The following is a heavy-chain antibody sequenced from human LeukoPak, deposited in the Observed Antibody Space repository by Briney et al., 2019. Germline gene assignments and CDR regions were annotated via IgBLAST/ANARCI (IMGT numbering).Heavy chain of an antibody. J-gene: IGHJ2*01. Sequence: PSETPSLTCTVSGGSISSYYWSWIRQPAGKGLEWIGRIYTSGSTNYNPSLKSRVTTSVDTSKNQFSLKLSSVTAADTAVYYCAREVEYYDSSGYYYPYWYFDLWGRGTLVTVSS. CDR3: AREVEYYDSSGYYYPYWYFDL. D-gene: IGHD3-22*01. CDR2: IYTSGST. CDR1: GGSISSYY. V-gene: IGHV4-4*07.